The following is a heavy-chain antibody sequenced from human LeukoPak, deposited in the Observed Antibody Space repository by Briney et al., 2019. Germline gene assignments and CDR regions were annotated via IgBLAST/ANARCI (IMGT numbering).Heavy chain of an antibody. D-gene: IGHD1-26*01. CDR2: ISSSSSTI. Sequence: GGSLRLSCAASGFTFSSYSMNWVRQAPGKGLEWVSYISSSSSTIYYADSVQGRFTISRDNAKNSLHLQIKSLRAEDTALYYCARDSFSGSSLDYWGRGTLVTVSS. J-gene: IGHJ4*02. CDR3: ARDSFSGSSLDY. V-gene: IGHV3-48*04. CDR1: GFTFSSYS.